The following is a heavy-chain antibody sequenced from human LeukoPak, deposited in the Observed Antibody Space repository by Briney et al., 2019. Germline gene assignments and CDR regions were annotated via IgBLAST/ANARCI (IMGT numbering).Heavy chain of an antibody. D-gene: IGHD3-10*01. J-gene: IGHJ4*02. CDR1: GFTASSNY. CDR3: ARERRITMVRGVIPGHFDY. Sequence: PGGSLRLSCAASGFTASSNYMSWVRQAPGKGLEWVSVIYSGGSTYYADSVKGRFTISRDNSRNTLYLQMNSLRAEDTAVYYCARERRITMVRGVIPGHFDYWGQGTLVTVSS. CDR2: IYSGGST. V-gene: IGHV3-66*01.